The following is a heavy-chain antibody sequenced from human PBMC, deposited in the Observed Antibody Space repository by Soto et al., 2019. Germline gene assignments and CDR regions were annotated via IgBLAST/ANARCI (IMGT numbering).Heavy chain of an antibody. D-gene: IGHD2-2*02. V-gene: IGHV4-4*07. Sequence: SERRSLTCTVTGGDISRYYWGWIRPPAGKGLGWIGRIYTSGSTNYNPSLKSRVTVSVDTSKNQCSLKLSSVTAADTAVYYCARDFPYCSSTSCDNYYYGMDVWGQGTTVTVSS. J-gene: IGHJ6*02. CDR3: ARDFPYCSSTSCDNYYYGMDV. CDR2: IYTSGST. CDR1: GGDISRYY.